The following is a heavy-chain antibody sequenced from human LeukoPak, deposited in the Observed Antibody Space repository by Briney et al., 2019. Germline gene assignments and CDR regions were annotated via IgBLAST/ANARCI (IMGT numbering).Heavy chain of an antibody. CDR1: GFTFSSYA. Sequence: GGSLRLSCAASGFTFSSYAMSWVRQAPGKGLEWVSAISGSGGSTYYADSVKGRFTFSRDNSKNTLFLQMNSLRAEDTAVYYCARVSWPDSFDIWGPGTMVTVSS. CDR2: ISGSGGST. D-gene: IGHD5-24*01. J-gene: IGHJ3*02. V-gene: IGHV3-23*01. CDR3: ARVSWPDSFDI.